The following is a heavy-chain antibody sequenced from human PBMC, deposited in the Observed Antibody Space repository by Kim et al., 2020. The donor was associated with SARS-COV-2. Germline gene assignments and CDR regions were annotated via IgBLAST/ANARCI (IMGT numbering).Heavy chain of an antibody. V-gene: IGHV3-21*01. CDR3: ARDHVKVFPIFGVVISRGVVYMDV. Sequence: GGSLRLSCAASGFTFSSYSMNWVRQAPGKGLEWVSSISSSSSYIYYADSVKGRFTISRDNAKNSLYLQMNSLRAEDTAVYYCARDHVKVFPIFGVVISRGVVYMDVWGKGATVTVS. CDR2: ISSSSSYI. CDR1: GFTFSSYS. J-gene: IGHJ6*03. D-gene: IGHD3-3*01.